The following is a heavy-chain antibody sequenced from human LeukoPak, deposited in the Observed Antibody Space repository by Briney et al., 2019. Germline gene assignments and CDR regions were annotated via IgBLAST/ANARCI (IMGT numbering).Heavy chain of an antibody. V-gene: IGHV1-46*01. CDR2: INPSGGST. CDR3: ASWGQGKVGSYYDFWSGYWKNWFDP. Sequence: ASVKVSCKASGYTFTSYYMHWVRQAPGQGLEWMGIINPSGGSTSYAQKFQGRVTMTRDTSTSTVYMELSRLRFDDTAVYYCASWGQGKVGSYYDFWSGYWKNWFDPWGQGTLVTVSS. CDR1: GYTFTSYY. D-gene: IGHD3-3*01. J-gene: IGHJ5*02.